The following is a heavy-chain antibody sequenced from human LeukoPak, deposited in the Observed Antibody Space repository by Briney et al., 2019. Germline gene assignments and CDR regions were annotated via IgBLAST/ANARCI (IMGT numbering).Heavy chain of an antibody. CDR3: ARVVAGAFDI. CDR1: GGSISSYY. D-gene: IGHD3-10*01. V-gene: IGHV4-59*01. J-gene: IGHJ3*02. CDR2: IYYSGST. Sequence: SETLSLTCTVSGGSISSYYWSWIRQPPGKGLEWIGYIYYSGSTNYNPSLKSRVTISVDTSKNQFSLKLSSVTAADTAVYYCARVVAGAFDIWGQGTMVTVSS.